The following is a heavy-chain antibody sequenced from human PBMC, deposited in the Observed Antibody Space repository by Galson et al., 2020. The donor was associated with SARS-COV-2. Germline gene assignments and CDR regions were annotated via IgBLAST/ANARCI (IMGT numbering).Heavy chain of an antibody. CDR1: GDSVSSNSAA. CDR3: AGRVAGAVSLHI. Sequence: SQTLSLTCALSGDSVSSNSAAWNWTRQPPTRGLEWLGRTYYRSQWSTDYAVSVKSRITINPDTSKNQFTLQLDSVTPEDTAIYYCAGRVAGAVSLHIGGQGTMVIVSS. V-gene: IGHV6-1*01. J-gene: IGHJ3*02. CDR2: TYYRSQWST. D-gene: IGHD6-13*01.